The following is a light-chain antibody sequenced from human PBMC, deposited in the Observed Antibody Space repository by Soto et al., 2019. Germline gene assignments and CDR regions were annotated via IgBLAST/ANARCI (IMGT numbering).Light chain of an antibody. Sequence: EIVLTQSPATLSLSPGETATLSCRASQSVRNYLAWYQQKPGQAPRLLIYDASNRATGIPARFSGSGSGTDFTLTISSLEAEDFAVYYCLQRTNWPYTFDQGTKLEIK. CDR3: LQRTNWPYT. CDR1: QSVRNY. V-gene: IGKV3-11*01. J-gene: IGKJ2*01. CDR2: DAS.